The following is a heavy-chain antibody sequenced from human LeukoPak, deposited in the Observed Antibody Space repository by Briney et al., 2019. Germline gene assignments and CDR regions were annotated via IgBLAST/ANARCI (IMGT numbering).Heavy chain of an antibody. CDR1: GYSISSGYY. J-gene: IGHJ5*02. D-gene: IGHD3-3*01. CDR2: IYHSGST. V-gene: IGHV4-38-2*01. CDR3: ARGSADDFWSGCSPNWFDP. Sequence: SETLSLTCAVSGYSISSGYYWGWIRQPPGKGLEWIGSIYHSGSTYYNPSLKSRVTISVDTSKNQFSLKLSSVTAADTAVYYCARGSADDFWSGCSPNWFDPWGQGTLVTVSS.